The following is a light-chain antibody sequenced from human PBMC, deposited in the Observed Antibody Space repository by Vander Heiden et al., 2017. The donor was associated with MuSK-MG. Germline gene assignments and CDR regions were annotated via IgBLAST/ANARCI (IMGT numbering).Light chain of an antibody. Sequence: DIQMTQSPSTLSVSVGDRVTITCRASQSISSWLAWYQQKPGRAPNLLIYKASTLQSGVPSRFSGSGSGTEFTLTISSLQPDDFATYYCQQYNSYSGTVGQGTKVEIK. CDR3: QQYNSYSGT. V-gene: IGKV1-5*03. CDR1: QSISSW. J-gene: IGKJ1*01. CDR2: KAS.